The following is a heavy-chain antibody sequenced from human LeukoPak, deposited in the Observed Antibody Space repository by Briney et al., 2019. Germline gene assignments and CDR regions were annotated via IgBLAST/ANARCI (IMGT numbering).Heavy chain of an antibody. J-gene: IGHJ5*02. CDR1: GFTFSNAW. CDR3: ARAGLLWSENWFDP. Sequence: GSLRLSCAASGFTFSNAWMSWIRQPPGKGLEWIGYIYYSGSTNYNPSLKSRVTISVDTSKNQFSLKLSSVTAADTAVYYCARAGLLWSENWFDPWGQGTLVTVSS. D-gene: IGHD3-10*01. CDR2: IYYSGST. V-gene: IGHV4-59*01.